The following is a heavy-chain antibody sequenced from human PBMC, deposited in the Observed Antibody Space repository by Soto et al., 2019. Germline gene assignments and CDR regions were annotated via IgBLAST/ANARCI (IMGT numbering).Heavy chain of an antibody. D-gene: IGHD6-19*01. Sequence: GGSLRLSCAASGFTFSSYAMSWVRQAPGKGLEWVSAISGSGGSTYYADSVKGRFTISRDNSKNMLYLQMNSLRAEDTAVYYCAKESLSAVAGTADYWGQGTLVTVSS. CDR1: GFTFSSYA. J-gene: IGHJ4*02. CDR3: AKESLSAVAGTADY. CDR2: ISGSGGST. V-gene: IGHV3-23*01.